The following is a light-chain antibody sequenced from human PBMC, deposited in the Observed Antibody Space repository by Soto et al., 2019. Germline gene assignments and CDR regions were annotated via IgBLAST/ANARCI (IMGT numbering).Light chain of an antibody. CDR3: KQYGDSPDTYRCT. J-gene: IGKJ1*01. Sequence: EIVLTKSPGTLSLSPGARASLSCRASQSVRSSFLAWYQQKPGQPPMLLIYCASSRSTGIPDRFSGSGSGTDFTLTISRLEPEDVAFYFCKQYGDSPDTYRCTFRPGTKVEIK. CDR2: CAS. CDR1: QSVRSSF. V-gene: IGKV3-20*01.